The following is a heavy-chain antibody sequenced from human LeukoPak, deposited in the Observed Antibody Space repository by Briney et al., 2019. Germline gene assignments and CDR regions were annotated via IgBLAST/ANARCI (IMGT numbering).Heavy chain of an antibody. J-gene: IGHJ6*03. Sequence: GASVKVSCKASGYTFTSYGISWVRQAPGQGLEWMGWINPNSGGTNYAQKFQGRVTMTRDTSISTAYMELSRLRSDDTAVYYCARVHRVNGYYYMDVWGKGTTVTISS. V-gene: IGHV1-2*02. CDR2: INPNSGGT. CDR3: ARVHRVNGYYYMDV. D-gene: IGHD1-14*01. CDR1: GYTFTSYG.